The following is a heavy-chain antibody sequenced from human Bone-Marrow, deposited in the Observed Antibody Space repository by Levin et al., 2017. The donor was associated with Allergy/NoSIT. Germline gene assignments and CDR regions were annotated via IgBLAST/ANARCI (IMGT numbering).Heavy chain of an antibody. D-gene: IGHD4-17*01. CDR2: IYWDGDK. V-gene: IGHV2-5*02. CDR1: GFSLNTDGMG. CDR3: VHSRTTVTPFSLDY. J-gene: IGHJ4*02. Sequence: KESGPTLVKPTQTLTLTCTFSGFSLNTDGMGVGWVRQPPGKALEWLALIYWDGDKRYRPSLKSRLSITRDTSKNQVVLTMTNMDPADTATYFCVHSRTTVTPFSLDYWGQGTLVTVSS.